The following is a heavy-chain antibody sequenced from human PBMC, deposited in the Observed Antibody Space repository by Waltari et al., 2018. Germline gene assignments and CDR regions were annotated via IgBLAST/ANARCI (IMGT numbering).Heavy chain of an antibody. CDR1: GYTFTDCR. Sequence: QVQLVQSGAEVKKPGASVRVSCKASGYTFTDCRIHWVRQAPGQGLEWMGWISPNNGGTHYAQKFQDRITMTRDTSISTAYMELSRLSFDDTAVYYCARKSSSTFDIWGQGTVVTVSS. CDR2: ISPNNGGT. V-gene: IGHV1-2*02. J-gene: IGHJ3*02. D-gene: IGHD2-2*01. CDR3: ARKSSSTFDI.